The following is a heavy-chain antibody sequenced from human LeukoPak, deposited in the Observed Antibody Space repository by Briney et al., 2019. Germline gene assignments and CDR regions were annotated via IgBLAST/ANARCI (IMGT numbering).Heavy chain of an antibody. V-gene: IGHV3-7*01. J-gene: IGHJ4*02. CDR2: KKYEGSEK. CDR1: GFTSSSYW. Sequence: GASLRLSCAASGFTSSSYWMSWVRQTPGKGLECGANKKYEGSEKYYVDSVKGRFTISRDNAKDSLFLPMNSMRAEDTAVYSCARLPGSYYLYYFDSWGQGTMVTVSS. D-gene: IGHD1-26*01. CDR3: ARLPGSYYLYYFDS.